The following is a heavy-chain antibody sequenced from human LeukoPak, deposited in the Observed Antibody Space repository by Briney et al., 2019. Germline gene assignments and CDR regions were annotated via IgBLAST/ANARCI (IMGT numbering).Heavy chain of an antibody. CDR3: ASGYCSSTSCYDYYYYGMDV. V-gene: IGHV1-69*13. CDR1: GGTFSSYA. Sequence: PVKVSCKASGGTFSSYAISWVRQAPGQGLEWMGGIIPIFGTANYAQKFQGRVTITADESTSTAYMELSSLRSEDTAVYYCASGYCSSTSCYDYYYYGMDVWGQGTTVTVSS. CDR2: IIPIFGTA. D-gene: IGHD2-2*01. J-gene: IGHJ6*02.